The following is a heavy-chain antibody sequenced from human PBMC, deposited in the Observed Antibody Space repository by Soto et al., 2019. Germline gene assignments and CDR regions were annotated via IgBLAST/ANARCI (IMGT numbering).Heavy chain of an antibody. CDR3: ARGAHFIVVVPATNKDFDY. CDR1: GGSFSGYY. Sequence: SETLSLTCAVYGGSFSGYYWSWIRQPPGKGLEWIGEINHSGSTNYNPSLKSRVTISVDTSKNQFSLKLSSVTAADTAVYYCARGAHFIVVVPATNKDFDYWGQGTLVTVSS. J-gene: IGHJ4*02. V-gene: IGHV4-34*01. CDR2: INHSGST. D-gene: IGHD2-2*01.